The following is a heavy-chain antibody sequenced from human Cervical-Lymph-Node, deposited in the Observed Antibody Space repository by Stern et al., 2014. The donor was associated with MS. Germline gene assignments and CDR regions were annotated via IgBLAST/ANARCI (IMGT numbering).Heavy chain of an antibody. CDR2: ISWNSGGI. V-gene: IGHV3-9*01. CDR3: AKDVSFGDLSGMDV. D-gene: IGHD4-17*01. Sequence: EVQLVESGGGLEQPGRSLRLSCAASGFTFGDYAMHWVRQVPGRGLEWVSGISWNSGGIGYADSVKGRFTISRDNAKNSLYLQMNSLRAEDTAMYYCAKDVSFGDLSGMDVWGRGTTVTVSS. CDR1: GFTFGDYA. J-gene: IGHJ6*02.